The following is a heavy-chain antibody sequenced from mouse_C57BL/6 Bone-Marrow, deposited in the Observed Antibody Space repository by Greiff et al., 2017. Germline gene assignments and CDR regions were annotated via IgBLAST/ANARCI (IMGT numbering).Heavy chain of an antibody. CDR3: TTHYGSSHWYFDV. D-gene: IGHD1-1*01. V-gene: IGHV14-4*01. CDR2: IDPENGDT. CDR1: GFNIKDDY. J-gene: IGHJ1*03. Sequence: VQLQQSGAELVRPGASVKLSCTASGFNIKDDYMHWVQQRPEQGLEWIGWIDPENGDTEYASKFQGKAPLTADTSSNTAYLQLSSLTSEDTAVYYCTTHYGSSHWYFDVWGTGTTVTVSS.